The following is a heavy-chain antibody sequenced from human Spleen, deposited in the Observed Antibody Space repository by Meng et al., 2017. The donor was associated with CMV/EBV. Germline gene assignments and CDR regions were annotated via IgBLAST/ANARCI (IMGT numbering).Heavy chain of an antibody. V-gene: IGHV1-2*02. CDR1: DYTFTAYY. J-gene: IGHJ4*02. CDR3: ARVEGITATPRD. D-gene: IGHD1-7*01. Sequence: SCKPSDYTFTAYYIHWVRQAPGQGLEWMGYINPNTGGTIYAQTFQGRITMTRDTSIRTAYLELSRLRSDDTAVYYCARVEGITATPRDWGQGALVTVSS. CDR2: INPNTGGT.